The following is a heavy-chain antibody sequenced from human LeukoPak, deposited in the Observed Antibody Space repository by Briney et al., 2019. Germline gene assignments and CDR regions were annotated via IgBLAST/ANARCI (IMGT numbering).Heavy chain of an antibody. Sequence: GGSLRLSCAASGFTFSSYAMHWVRQAPGKGLEWVAVISYDGSNKYYADSVKGRFTISRDDAKNSLYLQMNSLRAEDTAVYYCAELGITMIGGVWGKGTTVTISS. D-gene: IGHD3-10*02. CDR2: ISYDGSNK. J-gene: IGHJ6*04. CDR3: AELGITMIGGV. CDR1: GFTFSSYA. V-gene: IGHV3-30*04.